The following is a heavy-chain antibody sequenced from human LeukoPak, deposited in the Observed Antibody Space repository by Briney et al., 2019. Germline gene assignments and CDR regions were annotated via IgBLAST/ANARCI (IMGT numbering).Heavy chain of an antibody. D-gene: IGHD2-15*01. V-gene: IGHV4-31*03. J-gene: IGHJ5*02. CDR3: ARRSPVSGWFGP. Sequence: SETLSLTCTVSGGSISSGGYYWSWIRQHPGKGLEWIGYIYYSGSTYYNPSLKSRVTISVDTSKNQFSLKLSSVTAADTAVYYCARRSPVSGWFGPWGQGTLVAVSS. CDR2: IYYSGST. CDR1: GGSISSGGYY.